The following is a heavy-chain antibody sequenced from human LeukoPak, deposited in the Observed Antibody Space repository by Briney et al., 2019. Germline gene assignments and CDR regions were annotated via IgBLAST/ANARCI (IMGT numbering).Heavy chain of an antibody. D-gene: IGHD6-6*01. V-gene: IGHV3-30*15. CDR1: GFTFSSYA. J-gene: IGHJ4*02. Sequence: GGSLRLSCAASGFTFSSYAMHWVRQAPGKGLEWVAVISYDGSNKYYADSVKGRFTISRDNSKNTLYLQMSSLRAEDTAVYYCARESIAARSFDYWGQGTLVTVSS. CDR3: ARESIAARSFDY. CDR2: ISYDGSNK.